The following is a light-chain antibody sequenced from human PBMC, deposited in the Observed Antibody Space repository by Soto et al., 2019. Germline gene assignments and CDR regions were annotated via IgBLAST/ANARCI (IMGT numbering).Light chain of an antibody. CDR2: GVS. CDR3: QQYGSLPPYT. CDR1: QSITSNN. J-gene: IGKJ2*01. Sequence: DIVLTQSPGTLSLSPGERATLSCRASQSITSNNLAWYQQKPGQAPRLLIYGVSSRAAGVPDRFSGSGSGTDFTLTISRLEPEDFAVYHCQQYGSLPPYTFGQGTKLEIK. V-gene: IGKV3-20*01.